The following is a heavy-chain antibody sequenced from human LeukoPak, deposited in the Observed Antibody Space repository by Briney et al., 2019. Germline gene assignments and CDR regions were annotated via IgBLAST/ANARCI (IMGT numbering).Heavy chain of an antibody. D-gene: IGHD3-22*01. CDR2: INPNSGGT. J-gene: IGHJ3*02. V-gene: IGHV1-2*02. Sequence: ASVKVSCKASGYTFTGYYMHWVRQAPGQGLEWMGWINPNSGGTNYAQKFQGRVTMTRDTSISTAYMELSRLRSDDTAVYYCARVRITMINDAFDIWGQETMVTVSS. CDR1: GYTFTGYY. CDR3: ARVRITMINDAFDI.